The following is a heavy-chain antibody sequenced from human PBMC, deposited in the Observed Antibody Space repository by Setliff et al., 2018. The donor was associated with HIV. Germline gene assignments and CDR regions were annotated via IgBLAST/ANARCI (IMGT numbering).Heavy chain of an antibody. CDR3: ASSPAWRSDSGLHTFGY. D-gene: IGHD2-15*01. CDR1: GYSISSRYY. CDR2: VYHTGST. Sequence: SETLSLTCTVSGYSISSRYYWGWIRQPPGKGLEWIGSVYHTGSTYYNPSLKSRVTMSADTSKNQFSLKLSSVTAADTAVYYCASSPAWRSDSGLHTFGYWGQGTLVTVSS. J-gene: IGHJ4*02. V-gene: IGHV4-38-2*02.